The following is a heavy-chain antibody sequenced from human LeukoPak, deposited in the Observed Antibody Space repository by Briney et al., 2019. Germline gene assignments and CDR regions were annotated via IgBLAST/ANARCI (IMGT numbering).Heavy chain of an antibody. CDR3: ARHRYYSDTSGYYYYMDV. V-gene: IGHV5-51*01. J-gene: IGHJ6*03. CDR1: GYSFTSYW. Sequence: GEFLKISCKGSGYSFTSYWIGWVRQMPGKGLEWMGIIYPGDSDTRYSPSFQGQVTISADKSISTAYLQWSSLKASDTAMYYCARHRYYSDTSGYYYYMDVWGEGTTVTVSS. CDR2: IYPGDSDT. D-gene: IGHD3-22*01.